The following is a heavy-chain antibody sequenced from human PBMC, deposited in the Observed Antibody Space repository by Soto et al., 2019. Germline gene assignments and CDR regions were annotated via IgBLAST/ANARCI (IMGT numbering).Heavy chain of an antibody. CDR1: GYTFTGYY. V-gene: IGHV1-2*02. Sequence: QVQLVQSGAEVKKPGASVKVSCKASGYTFTGYYMHWVRQAPGQGLEWMGWINPNSGGTNYAQKFQGRVTMTRDTSISTAYMELSRLRSDDTAVYYCARVGDEYSYGGYFDYWGQETLVTVSS. J-gene: IGHJ4*02. CDR2: INPNSGGT. D-gene: IGHD5-18*01. CDR3: ARVGDEYSYGGYFDY.